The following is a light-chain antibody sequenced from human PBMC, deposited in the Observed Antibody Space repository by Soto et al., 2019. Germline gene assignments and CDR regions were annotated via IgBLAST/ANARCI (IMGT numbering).Light chain of an antibody. Sequence: QAVVAQPPSASGTPGQRVTISCSGSTSNVGSNLASWYQQLPGSAPKLLIYNDYERPSRVPDRFSGSKSGTSASLGISGLRSEDEADYFCAVWDDSLSGVVFGGGTKVTVL. J-gene: IGLJ2*01. V-gene: IGLV1-47*02. CDR2: NDY. CDR1: TSNVGSNL. CDR3: AVWDDSLSGVV.